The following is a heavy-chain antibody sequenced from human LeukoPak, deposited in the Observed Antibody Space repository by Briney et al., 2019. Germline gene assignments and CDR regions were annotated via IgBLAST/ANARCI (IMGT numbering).Heavy chain of an antibody. J-gene: IGHJ4*02. CDR2: IYYSGST. D-gene: IGHD6-19*01. Sequence: SETLSLTCTVSGGSISSYYWSWIRQPPGKGLEWIGYIYYSGSTNYNPSLKSRVTISVDTSKNQFSLKLSSVTAADTAVYCCGRGPIAVADRGGFDYWGQGTLVTVSS. CDR3: GRGPIAVADRGGFDY. V-gene: IGHV4-59*01. CDR1: GGSISSYY.